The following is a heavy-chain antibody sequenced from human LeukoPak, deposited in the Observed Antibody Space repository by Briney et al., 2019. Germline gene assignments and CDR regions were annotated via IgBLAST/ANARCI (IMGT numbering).Heavy chain of an antibody. J-gene: IGHJ4*02. CDR2: IYTSGST. CDR1: GGSISSDSYY. CDR3: ARLSGSSSWYESPDY. Sequence: SETLSLTCTVSGGSISSDSYYWSWIRQPAGKGLEWIGRIYTSGSTNYNPSLKSRVTISVDTSKNQFSLKLSSVTAADTAVYYCARLSGSSSWYESPDYWGQGTLATVSS. D-gene: IGHD6-13*01. V-gene: IGHV4-61*02.